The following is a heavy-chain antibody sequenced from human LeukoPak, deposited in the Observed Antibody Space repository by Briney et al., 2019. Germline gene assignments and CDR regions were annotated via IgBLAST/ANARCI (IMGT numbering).Heavy chain of an antibody. CDR1: GFTFDSYA. Sequence: GGSLRLSCAASGFTFDSYALHWVRQAPGKGLEWVAVISYDGSNKYYADSVKGRFTISRDNSMNTLYLQMNSLRAEDTAVYYCARASQTRSGYHDDYWGQGTLVTVSS. V-gene: IGHV3-30-3*01. D-gene: IGHD3-3*01. CDR3: ARASQTRSGYHDDY. J-gene: IGHJ4*02. CDR2: ISYDGSNK.